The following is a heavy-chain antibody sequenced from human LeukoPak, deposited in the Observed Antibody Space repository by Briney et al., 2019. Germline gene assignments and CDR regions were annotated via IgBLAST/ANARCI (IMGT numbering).Heavy chain of an antibody. CDR1: GGSISSGGYY. CDR2: IYYSGST. CDR3: ARVRHTDDYGDYEDY. V-gene: IGHV4-31*03. Sequence: SETLSLTCTVSGGSISSGGYYWSWIRQHPGKGLEWIGYIYYSGSTYCNPSLKSRVTISVDTSKNQFSLKLSSVTAADTAVYYCARVRHTDDYGDYEDYWGQGTLVTVSS. J-gene: IGHJ4*02. D-gene: IGHD4-17*01.